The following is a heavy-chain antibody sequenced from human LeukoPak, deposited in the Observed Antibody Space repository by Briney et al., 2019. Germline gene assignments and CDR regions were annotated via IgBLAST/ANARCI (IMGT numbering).Heavy chain of an antibody. V-gene: IGHV3-7*01. CDR3: ASRSGYFDC. Sequence: GGSLRLSCAASGFTFSDYWMTWVRQAPGKGLEWVANIKQDGSEKYYVDSVKGRFTISRDNAKNSLYLQMNSLRAEDTAVYYCASRSGYFDCWGQGTLVTVS. CDR1: GFTFSDYW. J-gene: IGHJ4*02. D-gene: IGHD3-3*01. CDR2: IKQDGSEK.